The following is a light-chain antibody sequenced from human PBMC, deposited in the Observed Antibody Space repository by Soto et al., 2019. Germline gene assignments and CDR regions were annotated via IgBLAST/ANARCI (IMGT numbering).Light chain of an antibody. J-gene: IGLJ1*01. V-gene: IGLV2-14*03. CDR2: AVS. Sequence: QSVLTQPASVSGSPGQSITISCSGTSSDIGSYNHVAWYQQFPGKSPKLMIYAVSDRPSGVSDRFSGSKSGITASLTISGLQTEDEADYYCISFTTTSTHVFGTGTRSPS. CDR3: ISFTTTSTHV. CDR1: SSDIGSYNH.